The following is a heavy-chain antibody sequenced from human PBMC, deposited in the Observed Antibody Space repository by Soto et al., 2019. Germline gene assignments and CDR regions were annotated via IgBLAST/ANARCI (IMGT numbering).Heavy chain of an antibody. CDR1: GYIFNSVG. CDR3: ARDLNWNNVLGFDS. V-gene: IGHV1-18*04. D-gene: IGHD1-20*01. Sequence: QLVQSGDEVKKPGASVKVSCRASGYIFNSVGISWLRQVPEQGIEWMGWVSTYSEHTKSVQKFQDRVTLTADTSTSTVHLELRSLRSADTAVYYCARDLNWNNVLGFDSWGQGTLVTVSS. J-gene: IGHJ4*02. CDR2: VSTYSEHT.